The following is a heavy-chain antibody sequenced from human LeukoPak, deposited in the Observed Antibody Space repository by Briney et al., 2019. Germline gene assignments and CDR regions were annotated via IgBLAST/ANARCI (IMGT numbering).Heavy chain of an antibody. J-gene: IGHJ4*02. CDR3: ASTQRGDYFDY. CDR1: GGSISSSSYY. Sequence: ETLSLTCTVSGGSISSSSYYWGWVRQAPGTGLEWVSVIYAGGSTYYADSVKGRFTISRDNSKNTLYLQMNSLRAEDTAVYYCASTQRGDYFDYWGQGTLVTVSS. CDR2: IYAGGST. D-gene: IGHD2-15*01. V-gene: IGHV3-66*01.